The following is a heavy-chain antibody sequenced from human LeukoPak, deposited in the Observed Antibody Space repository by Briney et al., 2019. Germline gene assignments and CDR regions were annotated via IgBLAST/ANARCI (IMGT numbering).Heavy chain of an antibody. CDR3: ARWETTANYFDY. CDR2: IYPGDSDT. J-gene: IGHJ4*02. Sequence: GEALKISCKGSGYNFATYWIVWVRQMPGKGLEWMGIIYPGDSDTRYSPSFQGQVTISADKSISSAYLQWSSLKASDTAMYYCARWETTANYFDYWGQGTLVTVSS. CDR1: GYNFATYW. D-gene: IGHD4-11*01. V-gene: IGHV5-51*01.